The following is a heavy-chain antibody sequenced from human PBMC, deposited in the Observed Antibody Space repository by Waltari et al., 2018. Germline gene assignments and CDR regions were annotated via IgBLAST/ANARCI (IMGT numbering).Heavy chain of an antibody. CDR1: GGSISSYY. J-gene: IGHJ4*02. CDR2: IYYRGST. D-gene: IGHD3-3*01. CDR3: ASQTYYDFWSGYFYFDY. Sequence: QVQLQESGPGLVKPSETLSLTCTVSGGSISSYYWSWIRQPPGKGLEWVGYIYYRGSTHYNPSLKSRVTISVDTSKNQFSLKLSSVTAADTAVYYCASQTYYDFWSGYFYFDYWGQGTLVTVSS. V-gene: IGHV4-59*01.